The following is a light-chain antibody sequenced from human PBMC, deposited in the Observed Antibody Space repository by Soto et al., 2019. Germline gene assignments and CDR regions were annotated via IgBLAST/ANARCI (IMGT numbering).Light chain of an antibody. CDR2: DVS. Sequence: QSALTQPASVSGSPGQSITISCTGTSSDVGGYNYVSWYQQHPGKAPKLMIYDVSNRPSGVSNRFSGSKSGNTASLTISGLQAEDEADYYCSSYTSSSKVLGTGTKVTVL. V-gene: IGLV2-14*01. CDR3: SSYTSSSKV. CDR1: SSDVGGYNY. J-gene: IGLJ1*01.